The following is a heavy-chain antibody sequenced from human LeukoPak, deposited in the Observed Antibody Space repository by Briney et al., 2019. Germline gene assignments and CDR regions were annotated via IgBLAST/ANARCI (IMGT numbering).Heavy chain of an antibody. CDR2: IIPIFGTA. J-gene: IGHJ6*02. CDR3: ARDKFLEWSSGFYGMDV. CDR1: GGTFSSYA. Sequence: SVKVSCTASGGTFSSYAISWVRQAPGQGLEWMGGIIPIFGTANYAQKFQGKVTITADESTSTAYMELSSLRSEDTAVYYCARDKFLEWSSGFYGMDVWGQGTTVMVSS. D-gene: IGHD3-3*01. V-gene: IGHV1-69*13.